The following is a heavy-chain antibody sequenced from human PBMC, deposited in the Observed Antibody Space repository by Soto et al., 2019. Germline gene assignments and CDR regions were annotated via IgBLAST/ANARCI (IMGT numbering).Heavy chain of an antibody. D-gene: IGHD6-19*01. Sequence: EVQLLESGGGLVQPGGSLRLSCAASGFTFSSYAMSWVRQAPGTGLEWVSAISGSGGSTYYADSVKGRFTISRDNSKNTLYLQMNSLRAEDTAVYYCAKAVAGHGGPFDYWGQGTLVTVSS. CDR2: ISGSGGST. J-gene: IGHJ4*02. CDR3: AKAVAGHGGPFDY. CDR1: GFTFSSYA. V-gene: IGHV3-23*01.